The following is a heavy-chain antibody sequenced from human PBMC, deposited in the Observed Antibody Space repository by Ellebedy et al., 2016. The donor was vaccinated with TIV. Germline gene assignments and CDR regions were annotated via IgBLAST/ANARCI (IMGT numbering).Heavy chain of an antibody. CDR2: IYSSGGT. CDR3: AKSRASSWSGTDY. CDR1: GFTFSSYG. J-gene: IGHJ4*02. V-gene: IGHV3-23*05. Sequence: GGSLRLSCAASGFTFSSYGMHWVRQAPGRGLEWVSTIYSSGGTYYAGSVKGRFTISRDNSKNTLYLQMNSLRAEDTAVYYCAKSRASSWSGTDYWGQGTLVTVSS. D-gene: IGHD6-13*01.